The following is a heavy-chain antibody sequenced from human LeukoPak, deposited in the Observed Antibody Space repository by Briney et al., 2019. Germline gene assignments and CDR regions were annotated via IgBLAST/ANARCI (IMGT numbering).Heavy chain of an antibody. J-gene: IGHJ4*02. D-gene: IGHD3-22*01. CDR1: GGTFSGYY. V-gene: IGHV4-34*01. Sequence: ASETLSLTCAVYGGTFSGYYWSWIRQPPGKGLEWIGEINHSGSTNYNPSLKSRVTISVDTPKNQFSLKLSSVTAADTAVYYSARATMIVVVPNRTRDFDYWGQGTLVTVSS. CDR2: INHSGST. CDR3: ARATMIVVVPNRTRDFDY.